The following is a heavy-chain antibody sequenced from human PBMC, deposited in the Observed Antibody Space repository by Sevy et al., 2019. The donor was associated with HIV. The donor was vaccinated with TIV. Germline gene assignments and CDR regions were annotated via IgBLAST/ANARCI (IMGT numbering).Heavy chain of an antibody. V-gene: IGHV3-23*01. CDR1: GFTFSSYA. CDR3: AKDQDYYDSSGYYYAIDY. Sequence: GGSLRLSCAASGFTFSSYAMSWVRQAPGKGLEWVSAISGSGGSTYYADSVKGQFTISRDNSKNTLYLQMNSLRAEDTAVYYSAKDQDYYDSSGYYYAIDYRCQGTLITVSS. J-gene: IGHJ4*02. D-gene: IGHD3-22*01. CDR2: ISGSGGST.